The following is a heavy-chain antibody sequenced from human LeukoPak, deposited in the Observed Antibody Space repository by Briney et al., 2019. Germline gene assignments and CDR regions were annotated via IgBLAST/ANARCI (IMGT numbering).Heavy chain of an antibody. J-gene: IGHJ3*02. CDR2: IYTSGST. V-gene: IGHV4-61*02. Sequence: PSETLSLTCTVSGGSISSGSYYWSWIRQPAGKGLEWIGRIYTSGSTNYNPSLKSRVTISVDTSKNQFSLKLSSVTAADTAVYYCASAQWLVGAFDIWGQGTMVTVSS. CDR1: GGSISSGSYY. D-gene: IGHD6-19*01. CDR3: ASAQWLVGAFDI.